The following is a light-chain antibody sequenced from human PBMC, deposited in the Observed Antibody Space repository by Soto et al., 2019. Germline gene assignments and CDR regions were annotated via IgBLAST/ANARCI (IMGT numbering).Light chain of an antibody. V-gene: IGKV1-12*01. CDR2: ATS. J-gene: IGKJ1*01. CDR3: QQANSFPHT. Sequence: DIQMTQSPSSVSASIGDRVTITCRASQGINNWLAWYQQTPGKAPKLLIYATSTLQSGVPSRFSGSGSGTEFTLTISSLQPEDFATYYCQQANSFPHTVGRGTKVEIK. CDR1: QGINNW.